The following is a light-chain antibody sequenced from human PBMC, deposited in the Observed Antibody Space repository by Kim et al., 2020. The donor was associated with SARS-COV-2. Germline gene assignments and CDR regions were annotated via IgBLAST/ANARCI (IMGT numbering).Light chain of an antibody. Sequence: PREIATLSCRASQSISSFLAWYQQKPGQAPRLLIYDVSNRATGIPARFSGSGSGTDFTLTISILEPEDFAVYYCQQRTNWPPIFTFGPGTKVDIK. CDR1: QSISSF. CDR2: DVS. CDR3: QQRTNWPPIFT. V-gene: IGKV3-11*01. J-gene: IGKJ3*01.